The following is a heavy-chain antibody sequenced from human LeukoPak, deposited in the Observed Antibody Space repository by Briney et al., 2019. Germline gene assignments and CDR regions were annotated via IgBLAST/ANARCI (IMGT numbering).Heavy chain of an antibody. Sequence: LPGGSLRLSCAASGFTFSDHYMSWVRQAPGKGLEWVSVIYSGGSTYYADSVRGRFTISRDNSKNTLYLQMNSLRAEDTAVFYCARVRTGSNGYYYDYYFDYWGQGTLVTVSS. J-gene: IGHJ4*02. D-gene: IGHD3-22*01. CDR2: IYSGGST. CDR3: ARVRTGSNGYYYDYYFDY. V-gene: IGHV3-53*01. CDR1: GFTFSDHY.